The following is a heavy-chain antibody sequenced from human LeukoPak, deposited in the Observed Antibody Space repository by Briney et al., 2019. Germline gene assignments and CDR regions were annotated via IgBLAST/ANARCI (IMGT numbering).Heavy chain of an antibody. J-gene: IGHJ6*03. V-gene: IGHV3-30*02. Sequence: GGSLRLSCAASGFTFSSYAMSWVRQAPGKGLEWVAFIRYDGSNKYYAGSVKGRFTISRDNSKNTLYLQMNSLRAEDTAVYYCAKALPGYDSHYYYYMDVWGKGTTVTVSS. CDR2: IRYDGSNK. CDR1: GFTFSSYA. D-gene: IGHD5-12*01. CDR3: AKALPGYDSHYYYYMDV.